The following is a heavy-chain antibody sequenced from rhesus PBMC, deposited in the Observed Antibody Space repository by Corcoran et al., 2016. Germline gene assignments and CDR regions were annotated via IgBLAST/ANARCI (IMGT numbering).Heavy chain of an antibody. D-gene: IGHD6S26*01. Sequence: EVQLVQSGAEVKRPGESLRISCKTSGYSFTSSWISWVRQMPGKGLEWMGSIYPCDSDTRYSPSFQGQVTISADKSISTTYLQWSSLKASDTATYYCAKRDSSGWSFFDYWGQGVLVTVSS. CDR1: GYSFTSSW. V-gene: IGHV5S1*01. J-gene: IGHJ4*01. CDR3: AKRDSSGWSFFDY. CDR2: IYPCDSDT.